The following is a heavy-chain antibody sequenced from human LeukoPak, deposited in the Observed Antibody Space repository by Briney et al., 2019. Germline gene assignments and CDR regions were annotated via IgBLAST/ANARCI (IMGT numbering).Heavy chain of an antibody. D-gene: IGHD3-22*01. CDR1: GFTFSSYA. CDR2: ISYDGSNK. V-gene: IGHV3-30*04. CDR3: ARAWTRNYYDSSGSDY. J-gene: IGHJ4*02. Sequence: GGSLRLSCAASGFTFSSYAMHWVRQAPGKGLEWVAVISYDGSNKYYADSVKGRFTISRDNSKNTLYLQMNSLRAEDTAVYYCARAWTRNYYDSSGSDYWGQGTLVTVSS.